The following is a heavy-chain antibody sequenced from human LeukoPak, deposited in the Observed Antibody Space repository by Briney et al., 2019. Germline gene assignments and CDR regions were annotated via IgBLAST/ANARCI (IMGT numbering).Heavy chain of an antibody. CDR3: ARDKVTGASYFDY. V-gene: IGHV3-7*01. Sequence: GGSLRLSCAASGFTFSNYWISWVRQAPGEGPEWVANIKQDGGEKYYLDSVKGRFTISRDNAENLLYLQMNSLRGEDTAVYYCARDKVTGASYFDYWGQGTLVTVSS. CDR2: IKQDGGEK. J-gene: IGHJ4*02. D-gene: IGHD7-27*01. CDR1: GFTFSNYW.